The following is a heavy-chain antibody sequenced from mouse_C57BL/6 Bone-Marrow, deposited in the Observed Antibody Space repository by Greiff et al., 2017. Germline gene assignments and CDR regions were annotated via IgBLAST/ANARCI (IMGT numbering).Heavy chain of an antibody. Sequence: QVQLQQPGAELVMPGASVKLSCKASGYTFTSYWMHWVKQRPGQGLEWIGEIDPSDSYTNYNQKFKGKSTLTVDKSSSTAYMQLSSLTSEDSAVYYCARDYGSSHWYFDVWGTGTTGTVSS. CDR3: ARDYGSSHWYFDV. CDR2: IDPSDSYT. D-gene: IGHD1-1*01. CDR1: GYTFTSYW. J-gene: IGHJ1*03. V-gene: IGHV1-69*01.